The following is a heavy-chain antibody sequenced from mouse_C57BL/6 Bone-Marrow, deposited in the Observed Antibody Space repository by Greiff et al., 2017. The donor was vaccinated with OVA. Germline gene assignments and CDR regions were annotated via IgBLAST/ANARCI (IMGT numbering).Heavy chain of an antibody. V-gene: IGHV14-2*01. CDR1: GFNIKDYY. D-gene: IGHD1-1*01. Sequence: VQLKESGAELVKPGASVKLSCTASGFNIKDYYMHWVKQRTEQGLEWIGRIDPEDGETKYAPKFQGKATITADTSSNTAYLQLSSLTSEDTAVYYCASYYYGSSSYFDVWGTGTTVTVSS. CDR3: ASYYYGSSSYFDV. CDR2: IDPEDGET. J-gene: IGHJ1*03.